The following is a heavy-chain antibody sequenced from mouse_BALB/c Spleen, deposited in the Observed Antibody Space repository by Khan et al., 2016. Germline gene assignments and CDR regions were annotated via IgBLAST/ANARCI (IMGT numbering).Heavy chain of an antibody. J-gene: IGHJ4*01. CDR3: STTTPMDY. Sequence: EVQLVESGPGLVKPSQSLSLTCTVTGHSITSDYAWNWIRQFPGNKLEWMGYITYSGSTSYNPSLKSRISITRDTSKKQFFLQLNSVTTEDTATYYCSTTTPMDYKGQGASVTVSS. CDR1: GHSITSDYA. CDR2: ITYSGST. D-gene: IGHD1-2*01. V-gene: IGHV3-2*02.